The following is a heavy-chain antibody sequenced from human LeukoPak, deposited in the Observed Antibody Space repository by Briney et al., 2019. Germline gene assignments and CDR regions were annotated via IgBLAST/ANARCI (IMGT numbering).Heavy chain of an antibody. Sequence: GGSLRLSCAASGLDFSNYWMYWVRQAPGKGLEWVANIKQDGSEKYYVDSVRGRFTISRDNAKNSLSLQMNSLRAEDTAVYYCASNYGGWGQGTLVTVSS. CDR1: GLDFSNYW. D-gene: IGHD4-11*01. CDR2: IKQDGSEK. J-gene: IGHJ1*01. CDR3: ASNYGG. V-gene: IGHV3-7*03.